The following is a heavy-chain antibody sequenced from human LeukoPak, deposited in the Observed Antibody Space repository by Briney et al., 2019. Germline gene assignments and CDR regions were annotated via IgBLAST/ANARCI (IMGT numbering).Heavy chain of an antibody. CDR3: ARVVPAAPGDAFDI. V-gene: IGHV1-69*01. CDR1: GGTFSSYA. J-gene: IGHJ3*02. CDR2: IIPIFGTA. D-gene: IGHD2-2*01. Sequence: SAKVSCKASGGTFSSYAISWVRQAPGQGLEWMGGIIPIFGTANYAQKFQGRVTITADESTSTAYMELSSLRSEDTAVYYCARVVPAAPGDAFDIWGQGTMVTASS.